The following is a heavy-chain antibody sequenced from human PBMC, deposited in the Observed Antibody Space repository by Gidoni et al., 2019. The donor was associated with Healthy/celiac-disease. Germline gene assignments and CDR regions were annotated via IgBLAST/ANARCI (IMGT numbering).Heavy chain of an antibody. CDR1: GYSISSGYY. D-gene: IGHD3-16*02. CDR2: IYHSGST. J-gene: IGHJ5*02. Sequence: QVQLQESGPGLVKPSETLSLTCAVSGYSISSGYYWGWIRQPPGKGLEWIGSIYHSGSTYYNPSPKSRVTISVDTSKNQFSLKLSSVTAADTAVYYCARDYDYIWGSYRPKSWFDPWGQGTLVTVSS. CDR3: ARDYDYIWGSYRPKSWFDP. V-gene: IGHV4-38-2*02.